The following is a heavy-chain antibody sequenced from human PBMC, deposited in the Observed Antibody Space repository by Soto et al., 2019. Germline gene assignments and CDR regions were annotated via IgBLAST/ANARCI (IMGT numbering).Heavy chain of an antibody. CDR2: ITTTGDT. CDR1: GFTLSSYD. J-gene: IGHJ4*02. D-gene: IGHD1-26*01. CDR3: AKDLVGATPY. Sequence: AGGSLRLSCAASGFTLSSYDMHWVRQATGKGLEWVSGITTTGDTYYAGSVKGRFTISRENAKNSLYLHMNSLRAGDTAVYYCAKDLVGATPYWGQGTLVTVSS. V-gene: IGHV3-13*01.